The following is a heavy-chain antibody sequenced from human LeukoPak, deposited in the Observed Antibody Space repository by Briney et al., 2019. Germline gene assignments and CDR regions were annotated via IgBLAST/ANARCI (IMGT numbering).Heavy chain of an antibody. CDR1: GGSISSYY. CDR2: IYYSGST. D-gene: IGHD3-10*01. V-gene: IGHV4-59*01. Sequence: SETLSLTCTVSGGSISSYYWCWIRQPPGKGLEWIGYIYYSGSTNYNPSLKSRVTISVDTSKNQFSLKLSSVTAADTAVYYCARGRDIDYFDYWGQGTLVTVSS. J-gene: IGHJ4*02. CDR3: ARGRDIDYFDY.